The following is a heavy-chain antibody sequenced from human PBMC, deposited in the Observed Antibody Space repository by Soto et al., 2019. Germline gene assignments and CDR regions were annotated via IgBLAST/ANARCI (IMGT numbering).Heavy chain of an antibody. CDR3: ASIAAANMIRDWFDP. Sequence: EVQLVESGGGLVQPGGSLRLSCAASGFTFSSYSMNWVGQAPGKGLEWVSYISSSSSTIYYADSVKGRFPISRDNAKNSLYLQMNSLRAEDTAVYYCASIAAANMIRDWFDPWGQGTLVTVSA. CDR1: GFTFSSYS. CDR2: ISSSSSTI. J-gene: IGHJ5*02. D-gene: IGHD6-13*01. V-gene: IGHV3-48*01.